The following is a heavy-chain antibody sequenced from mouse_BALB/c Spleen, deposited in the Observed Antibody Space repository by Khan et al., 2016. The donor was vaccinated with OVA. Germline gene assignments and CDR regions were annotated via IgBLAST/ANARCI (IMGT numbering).Heavy chain of an antibody. Sequence: EVELVESGGGLVQPGGSRKLSCVASGFTISSFGMHWVRQAPEKGLEWVAYISGDSSTIYYTDTVKGRFTISRDNPKNTLFLQMTSLRSEDMAMYYCARSYFYGYYFDQWGQGTTLTVAS. CDR2: ISGDSSTI. J-gene: IGHJ2*01. V-gene: IGHV5-17*02. CDR3: ARSYFYGYYFDQ. D-gene: IGHD1-1*01. CDR1: GFTISSFG.